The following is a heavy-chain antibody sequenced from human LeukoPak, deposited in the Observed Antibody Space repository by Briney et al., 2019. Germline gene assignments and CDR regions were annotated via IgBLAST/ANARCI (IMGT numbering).Heavy chain of an antibody. D-gene: IGHD2-15*01. V-gene: IGHV3-23*01. CDR1: GFNFSSYA. Sequence: GGSLRLSCAASGFNFSSYAMSWVRQAPGKGLEWVSGISGSGGSTYYADSVKGRFTISRDNSKNTLYLQMNSLRAEDTAVYYCAKFALRYCSGGSCHPFDYWGQGTLVTVSS. CDR2: ISGSGGST. J-gene: IGHJ4*02. CDR3: AKFALRYCSGGSCHPFDY.